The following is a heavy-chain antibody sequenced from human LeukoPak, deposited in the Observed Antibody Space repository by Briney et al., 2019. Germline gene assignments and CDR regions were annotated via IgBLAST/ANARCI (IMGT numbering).Heavy chain of an antibody. V-gene: IGHV4-59*01. CDR2: IYYSGST. CDR3: ARAPAEYYDFWSGSFYYMDV. D-gene: IGHD3-3*01. CDR1: GGSISSYY. J-gene: IGHJ6*03. Sequence: SETLSLTCTVSGGSISSYYWSWIRQPPGKGLEWIGYIYYSGSTNYNPSLKSRVTISVDTSKNQFSLKLSSVTAADTAVYYCARAPAEYYDFWSGSFYYMDVWGKGTTVTVSS.